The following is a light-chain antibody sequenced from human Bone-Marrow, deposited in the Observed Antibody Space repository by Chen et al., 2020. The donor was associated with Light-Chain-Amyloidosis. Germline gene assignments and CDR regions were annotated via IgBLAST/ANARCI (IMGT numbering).Light chain of an antibody. J-gene: IGLJ2*01. CDR2: EDK. CDR1: KLGDRY. CDR3: QAWDSSTVI. V-gene: IGLV3-1*01. Sequence: SYELTQPPSVSVSPGQTARLTCSGDKLGDRYTYWYQLKSGQSPVLVLYEDKKRTSGIPARFSGSNSGNTATLTISGTQPMDEADYYCQAWDSSTVIFGGGTKLTVL.